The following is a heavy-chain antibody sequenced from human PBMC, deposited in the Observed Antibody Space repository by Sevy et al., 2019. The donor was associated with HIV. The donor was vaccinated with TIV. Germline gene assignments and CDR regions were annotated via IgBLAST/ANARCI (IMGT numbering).Heavy chain of an antibody. CDR1: GFTFSDYY. V-gene: IGHV3-11*01. CDR2: ISSSGALV. Sequence: LSCAASGFTFSDYYMGWFRQAPGKGLEWVSYISSSGALVFYADSVEGRFTISRDNAKNSLFLQMNSLRAEDTAIYYCARAGDDYCTESDCNKNWFDPWGQGTLVTVSS. CDR3: ARAGDDYCTESDCNKNWFDP. D-gene: IGHD2-8*02. J-gene: IGHJ5*02.